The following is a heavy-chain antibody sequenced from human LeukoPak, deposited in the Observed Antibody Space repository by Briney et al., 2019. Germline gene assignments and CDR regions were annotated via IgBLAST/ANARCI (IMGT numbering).Heavy chain of an antibody. CDR1: GFTFSSYA. Sequence: GGSLRLSCAASGFTFSSYAMSWVRQAPGKGLEWVSAISGSGGSTYYADSVKGRFTISRDNAKNSLYLQMNSLRAEDTAVYYCARDTGEWELLDAFDIWGQGTMVTVSS. J-gene: IGHJ3*02. CDR3: ARDTGEWELLDAFDI. V-gene: IGHV3-23*01. CDR2: ISGSGGST. D-gene: IGHD1-26*01.